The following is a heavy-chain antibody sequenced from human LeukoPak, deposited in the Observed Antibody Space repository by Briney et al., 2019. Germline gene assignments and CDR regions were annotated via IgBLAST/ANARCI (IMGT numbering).Heavy chain of an antibody. J-gene: IGHJ3*02. CDR1: GDTFTSYY. D-gene: IGHD3-22*01. CDR3: AREIVVVISRAFDI. Sequence: GASLKNFCRASGDTFTSYYMLWVRQDTGERLEWMGIINPSGGSTSYAQNFQGRVTMNRDMSTSTVYMELSSLRSEDAAVYYCAREIVVVISRAFDIWGQGTMVTVSS. V-gene: IGHV1-46*01. CDR2: INPSGGST.